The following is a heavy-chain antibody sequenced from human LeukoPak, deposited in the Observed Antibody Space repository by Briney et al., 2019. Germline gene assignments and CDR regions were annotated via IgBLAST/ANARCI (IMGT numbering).Heavy chain of an antibody. D-gene: IGHD6-19*01. Sequence: ASVKVSCKVSGYTLTELSMHWVRQAPGKGLEWMGGFDPEDGETIYAQKFQGRVTMTEDTSTDTAYMELGSLRSEDTAVYYCAVSPVGTQWLAPGYWGQGTLVTVSS. CDR1: GYTLTELS. J-gene: IGHJ4*02. CDR3: AVSPVGTQWLAPGY. CDR2: FDPEDGET. V-gene: IGHV1-24*01.